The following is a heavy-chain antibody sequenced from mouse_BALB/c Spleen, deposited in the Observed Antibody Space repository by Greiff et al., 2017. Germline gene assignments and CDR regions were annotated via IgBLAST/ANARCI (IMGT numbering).Heavy chain of an antibody. CDR3: ARRYYDYFDY. V-gene: IGHV5-12-2*01. D-gene: IGHD1-1*01. CDR2: ISNGGGST. Sequence: EVQVVESGGGLVQPGGSLKLSCAASGFTFSSYTMSWVRQTPEKRLEWVAYISNGGGSTYYPDTVKGRFTIPRDNAKNTLYLQMSSLKSEDTAMYYCARRYYDYFDYWGQGTTLTVSS. CDR1: GFTFSSYT. J-gene: IGHJ2*01.